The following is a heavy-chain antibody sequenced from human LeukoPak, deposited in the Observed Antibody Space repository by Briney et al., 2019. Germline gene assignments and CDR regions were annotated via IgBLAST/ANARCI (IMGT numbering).Heavy chain of an antibody. V-gene: IGHV7-4-1*02. CDR2: INTNTGNP. D-gene: IGHD1-14*01. CDR1: GYIFTFYA. J-gene: IGHJ1*01. Sequence: ASGKVSCKAAGYIFTFYALIWVRQAPGQGLELMGWINTNTGNPTYAQGFTGRFVFSLDTSVSTAYLQISSLKAEDTAVYYCARDYTIAVGTTTYLQHWGQGTLVTVSS. CDR3: ARDYTIAVGTTTYLQH.